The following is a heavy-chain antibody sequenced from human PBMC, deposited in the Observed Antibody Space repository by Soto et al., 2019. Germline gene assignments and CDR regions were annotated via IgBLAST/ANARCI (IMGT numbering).Heavy chain of an antibody. Sequence: EVQLVESGGGLVQPGGSLRLSCAASGFTFSSYDMHWVRQATGKGLEWVSAIGTVGDTYYPGSVKGRFTISRENAKNSLYLQMNSLRAEDTAVYYCARGPGAAARGYYYGMDVWGQGTTVTVSS. D-gene: IGHD6-13*01. CDR1: GFTFSSYD. CDR3: ARGPGAAARGYYYGMDV. V-gene: IGHV3-13*01. CDR2: IGTVGDT. J-gene: IGHJ6*02.